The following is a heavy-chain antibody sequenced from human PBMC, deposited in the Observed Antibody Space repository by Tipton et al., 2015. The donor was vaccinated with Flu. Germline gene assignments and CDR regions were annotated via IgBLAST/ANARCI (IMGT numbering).Heavy chain of an antibody. V-gene: IGHV3-53*01. J-gene: IGHJ6*02. CDR3: TRVTYYYDCSGYYYGMDV. CDR1: GFTVSSNY. Sequence: SLRLSCAASGFTVSSNYMSWVRQAPGKGLEWVSVIYSGGSTYYADSVKGRFTISRDNTKNTLYLQINSLRAEDTAVYYCTRVTYYYDCSGYYYGMDVWGQGTTVTVSS. CDR2: IYSGGST. D-gene: IGHD3-22*01.